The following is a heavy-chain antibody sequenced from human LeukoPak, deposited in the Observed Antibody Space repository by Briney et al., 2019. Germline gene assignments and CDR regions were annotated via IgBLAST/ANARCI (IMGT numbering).Heavy chain of an antibody. D-gene: IGHD3-22*01. Sequence: ASVKVSCKASGYTFTSYGISWVRQAPGQGLKWMGWISAYNGNTNYAQKLQGRVTMTTDTSTSTAYMELRSLRSDDTAVYYCARAKGYYDSSGYQNWFDPWGQGTLVTVSS. CDR2: ISAYNGNT. V-gene: IGHV1-18*01. J-gene: IGHJ5*02. CDR3: ARAKGYYDSSGYQNWFDP. CDR1: GYTFTSYG.